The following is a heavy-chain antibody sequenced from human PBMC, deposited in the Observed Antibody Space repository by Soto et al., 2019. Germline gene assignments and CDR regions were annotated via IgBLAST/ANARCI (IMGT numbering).Heavy chain of an antibody. CDR3: ARDGASSRLIIAVATDFDP. Sequence: GASVKVSCKASGYTFTSYGISWVRQAPGQGLEWMGWISAYNGNTNYAQKLQGRVTMTTDTSTSTAYMELRSLRSDDTAVYYCARDGASSRLIIAVATDFDPRGQGTLVTVSS. CDR1: GYTFTSYG. J-gene: IGHJ5*02. CDR2: ISAYNGNT. V-gene: IGHV1-18*01. D-gene: IGHD6-19*01.